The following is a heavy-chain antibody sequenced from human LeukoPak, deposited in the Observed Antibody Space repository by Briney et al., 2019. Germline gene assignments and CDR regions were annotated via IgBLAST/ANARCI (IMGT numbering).Heavy chain of an antibody. J-gene: IGHJ5*02. V-gene: IGHV3-23*01. CDR2: ISASGGST. CDR1: GFTISSSA. D-gene: IGHD3-16*01. Sequence: AGGSLRLSCAASGFTISSSAMSWVRQVPGKGLEWVSGISASGGSTYYADSVRGRFTISRDNSKNTLYLQMNSLRAEDTAVYYCAREELGSSLGFDPWGQGTLVTVSS. CDR3: AREELGSSLGFDP.